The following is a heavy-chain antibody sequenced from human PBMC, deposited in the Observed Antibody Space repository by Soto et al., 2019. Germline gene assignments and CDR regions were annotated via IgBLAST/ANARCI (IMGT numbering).Heavy chain of an antibody. Sequence: QVQLQESGPGLVKPLQTLSLTCTVSGDSINSGDHYWSWIRQRPGKGLEWIGYIYYRGNTYYNPSPKSRVSISVDTTKTQFSLKLRSVIAADTAVYYCARSIGRNYFDYWGQGTLVTVSS. J-gene: IGHJ4*02. V-gene: IGHV4-30-4*01. CDR1: GDSINSGDHY. CDR2: IYYRGNT. D-gene: IGHD6-6*01. CDR3: ARSIGRNYFDY.